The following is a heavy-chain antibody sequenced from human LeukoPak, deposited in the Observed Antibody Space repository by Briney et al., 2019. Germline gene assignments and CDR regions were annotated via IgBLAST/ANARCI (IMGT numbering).Heavy chain of an antibody. CDR1: GGSFSGYY. Sequence: PSETLSLTCAVYGGSFSGYYWSWIRQPPGKGLEWIGEINHSGSTNYNPSLKSRVTISVDTSKNQFSLNLSSVTAADTAVYYCARTYSSGWSPFDYWGQGTLVTVSS. D-gene: IGHD6-19*01. V-gene: IGHV4-34*01. J-gene: IGHJ4*02. CDR2: INHSGST. CDR3: ARTYSSGWSPFDY.